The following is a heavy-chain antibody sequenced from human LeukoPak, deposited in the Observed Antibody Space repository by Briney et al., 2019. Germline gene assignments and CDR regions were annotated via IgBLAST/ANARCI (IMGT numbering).Heavy chain of an antibody. J-gene: IGHJ4*02. CDR3: ARDRGIVVVTEFDY. V-gene: IGHV3-48*01. D-gene: IGHD3-22*01. CDR1: GFIFSSHG. Sequence: PGGSLRLSCAASGFIFSSHGMNWVRQAPGKGLEWVSYISSSSSTIYYADSVKGRFTISRDNAKNSLYLQMNSLRAEDTAVYYCARDRGIVVVTEFDYWGQGTLVTVSS. CDR2: ISSSSSTI.